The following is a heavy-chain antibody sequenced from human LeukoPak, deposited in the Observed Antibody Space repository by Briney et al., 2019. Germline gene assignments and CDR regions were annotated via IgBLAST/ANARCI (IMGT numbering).Heavy chain of an antibody. V-gene: IGHV4-39*01. J-gene: IGHJ4*02. Sequence: SETLSLTCTVSGGSISSSSYYWGWIRQPPGKGLEWIGSIYYSGSTYYNPPLKSRVTISVDTSKNQFSLKLSSVTAADTAAYYCARQDIAVADYWGQGTLVTVSS. CDR1: GGSISSSSYY. CDR2: IYYSGST. CDR3: ARQDIAVADY. D-gene: IGHD6-19*01.